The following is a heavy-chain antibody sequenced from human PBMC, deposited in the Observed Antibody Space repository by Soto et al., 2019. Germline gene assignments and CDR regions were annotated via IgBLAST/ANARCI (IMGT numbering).Heavy chain of an antibody. J-gene: IGHJ3*02. CDR3: ATLSDAFDI. CDR1: GFTFSNYV. CDR2: IWYDASNK. V-gene: IGHV3-33*01. Sequence: LRLSCAASGFTFSNYVMHWVRQAPGKGLEWVAVIWYDASNKYYADSVKGRFTISRDNSKNTLYLQMNSLRAEDTAVYFCATLSDAFDIWGQGTMVTVSS.